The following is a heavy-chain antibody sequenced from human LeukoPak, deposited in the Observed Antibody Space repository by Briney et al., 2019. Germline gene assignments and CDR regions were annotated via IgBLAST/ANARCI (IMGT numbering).Heavy chain of an antibody. V-gene: IGHV3-7*01. CDR3: ARWIQLWLPPDY. CDR2: IKQDGSEK. Sequence: GGSLRLSCAASRFAFSSYAMSWVRQAPGKGLEWVANIKQDGSEKYYVDSVKGRFTISRDNAKNSLYLQMNSLRAEDTAVYYCARWIQLWLPPDYWGQGTLVTVSS. CDR1: RFAFSSYA. J-gene: IGHJ4*02. D-gene: IGHD5-18*01.